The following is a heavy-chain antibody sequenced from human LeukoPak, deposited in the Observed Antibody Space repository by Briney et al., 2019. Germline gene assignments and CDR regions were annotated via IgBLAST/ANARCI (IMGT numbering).Heavy chain of an antibody. CDR3: ARDRALGDYYGSGRSYYFDY. CDR1: VFTFSSYA. CDR2: ISYDGGNK. V-gene: IGHV3-30-3*01. J-gene: IGHJ4*02. D-gene: IGHD3-10*01. Sequence: VGSLRLSCAPPVFTFSSYAMHWVRQAPGKGLEWVAVISYDGGNKYCADSVKGRFTISRDNSKNTLYLQMNSLRAEDTAVYYCARDRALGDYYGSGRSYYFDYWGQGTLVTVSS.